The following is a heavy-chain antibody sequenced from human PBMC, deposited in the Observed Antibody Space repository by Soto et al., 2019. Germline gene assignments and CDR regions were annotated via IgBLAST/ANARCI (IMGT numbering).Heavy chain of an antibody. D-gene: IGHD3-16*01. V-gene: IGHV2-5*02. CDR2: IYWDDAK. CDR1: GFSLSTSGVG. J-gene: IGHJ4*02. CDR3: AHKGGGDRILDY. Sequence: QITLKESGPTLVKPTQTLTLTCTFSGFSLSTSGVGVGWIRQPPGKALEWLALIYWDDAKHYSPSLKSRLTITKAPSKNQVVLTMTKMDPVDTATYYCAHKGGGDRILDYWSQGTLVTVSS.